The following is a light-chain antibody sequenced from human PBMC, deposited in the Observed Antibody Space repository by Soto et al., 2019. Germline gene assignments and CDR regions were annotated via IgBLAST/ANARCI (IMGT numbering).Light chain of an antibody. Sequence: EIVLTQSPATLSLSPGVRATLSCRASQSVSSYLAWYQQKPGQAPRLLIYDASNRATGIPARFSGSGSGTDFTLTISSLEPEDFAVYYCQQRSNWPTFGHGTRLEIK. V-gene: IGKV3-11*01. CDR2: DAS. J-gene: IGKJ5*01. CDR1: QSVSSY. CDR3: QQRSNWPT.